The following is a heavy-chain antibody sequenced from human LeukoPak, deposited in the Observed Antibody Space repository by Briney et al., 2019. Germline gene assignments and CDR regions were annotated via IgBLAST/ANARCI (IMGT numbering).Heavy chain of an antibody. V-gene: IGHV3-48*01. Sequence: GGSPRLSCEASGFTFSSYSMNWVRQAPGKGLEWISYISTSTTTIYYANSVKGRFTISRDNAKKSLYLQMNSLRAEDTAVYYCARGNSNYGYVLDIWGQGTMVTVSS. D-gene: IGHD4-11*01. J-gene: IGHJ3*02. CDR1: GFTFSSYS. CDR3: ARGNSNYGYVLDI. CDR2: ISTSTTTI.